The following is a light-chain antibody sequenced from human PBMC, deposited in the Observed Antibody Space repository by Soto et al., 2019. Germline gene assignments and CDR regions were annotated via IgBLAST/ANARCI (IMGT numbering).Light chain of an antibody. Sequence: QVAPAPSSPSASFGDRGTHTFPASQGISSNLAWYQQEPGKAPKLLIYAASTLQSGVPSRFSGSGSGTDFSLTISSLQPEDFATYYCQQLNSYPLTFGGGTKVDIK. CDR2: AAS. CDR1: QGISSN. J-gene: IGKJ4*01. CDR3: QQLNSYPLT. V-gene: IGKV1-9*01.